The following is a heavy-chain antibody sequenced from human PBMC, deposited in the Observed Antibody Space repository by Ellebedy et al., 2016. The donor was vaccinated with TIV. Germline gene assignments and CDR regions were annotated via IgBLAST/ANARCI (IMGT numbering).Heavy chain of an antibody. V-gene: IGHV3-30*18. J-gene: IGHJ6*02. Sequence: GESLMISCAVSAFTFSSCALHWVRQAPGKGLEWVAVISYDGSNKNYADSVKGRFTISRDNSKNTLDLQMNSLRAEDTAVYYCAKALDYGDGYGMNVWGQGTTVTVSS. CDR2: ISYDGSNK. CDR3: AKALDYGDGYGMNV. CDR1: AFTFSSCA. D-gene: IGHD4-17*01.